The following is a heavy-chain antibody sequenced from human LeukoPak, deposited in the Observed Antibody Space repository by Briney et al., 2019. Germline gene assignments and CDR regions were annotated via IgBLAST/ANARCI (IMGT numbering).Heavy chain of an antibody. Sequence: GGSLRLSCAASGFTFSTYTMNWVRQAPGKGLEWVSCITSGSDAKYYADSVKGRFTISRDNAKNSLYLQMDSLRAEDTAVYYCARVVPVHIEMATESYWGQGTLVTVSS. V-gene: IGHV3-48*01. CDR1: GFTFSTYT. CDR2: ITSGSDAK. D-gene: IGHD5-24*01. J-gene: IGHJ4*02. CDR3: ARVVPVHIEMATESY.